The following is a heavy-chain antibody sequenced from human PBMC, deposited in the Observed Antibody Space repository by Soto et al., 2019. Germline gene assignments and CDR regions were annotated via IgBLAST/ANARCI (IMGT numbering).Heavy chain of an antibody. D-gene: IGHD5-18*01. CDR3: ARTSEYSYGEGYSFAY. V-gene: IGHV3-48*01. J-gene: IGHJ4*02. CDR2: ISSSSSTI. CDR1: GFTFSSYS. Sequence: PGGSLRLSCAASGFTFSSYSMNWVRQAPGKGLEWVSYISSSSSTIYYADSVKGRFTISRDNAKNSLYLQMNSLRAEDTAVFYCARTSEYSYGEGYSFAYWAQGTLVTVSS.